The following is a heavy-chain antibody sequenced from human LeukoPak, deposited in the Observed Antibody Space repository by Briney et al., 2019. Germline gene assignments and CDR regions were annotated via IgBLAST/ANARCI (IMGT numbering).Heavy chain of an antibody. CDR3: ARGADKDFDWLEKFDY. D-gene: IGHD3-9*01. CDR1: GGSFSGYY. CDR2: INHSGST. V-gene: IGHV4-34*01. J-gene: IGHJ4*02. Sequence: SETLSLTCAVYGGSFSGYYWSWIRQPPGKGLEWIGEINHSGSTNYNPSLKSRVTISVDTSKNQFSLKLSSVTAADTAVYYCARGADKDFDWLEKFDYWGQGTLVTDSS.